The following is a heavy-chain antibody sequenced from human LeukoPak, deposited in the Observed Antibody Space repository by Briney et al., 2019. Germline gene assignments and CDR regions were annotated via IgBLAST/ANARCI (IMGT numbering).Heavy chain of an antibody. J-gene: IGHJ4*02. CDR1: GGSISSSY. CDR2: ISYSGST. V-gene: IGHV4-59*08. CDR3: ARGSGSYIFYYFDY. D-gene: IGHD1-26*01. Sequence: SETLSLTCTVSGGSISSSYWSWIRQPPGKGLEWIGYISYSGSTNNNPSLKSRVTISVDTSKDQFSLKLNSVTAADTAVYYCARGSGSYIFYYFDYWGQGTLVTVSS.